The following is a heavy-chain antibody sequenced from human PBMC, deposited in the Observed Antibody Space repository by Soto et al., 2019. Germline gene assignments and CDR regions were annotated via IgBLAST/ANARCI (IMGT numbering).Heavy chain of an antibody. CDR3: ARVIAAAGTKWFDP. CDR1: GFTFSSYW. CDR2: IKQDGSEK. J-gene: IGHJ5*02. D-gene: IGHD6-13*01. V-gene: IGHV3-7*04. Sequence: GGSLRLSCAASGFTFSSYWMSWVRQAPGKGLEWVANIKQDGSEKYYVDSVKGRFTISRDNAKNSLYLQMNSLRAEDTAVYYCARVIAAAGTKWFDPWGQGTLVTVSS.